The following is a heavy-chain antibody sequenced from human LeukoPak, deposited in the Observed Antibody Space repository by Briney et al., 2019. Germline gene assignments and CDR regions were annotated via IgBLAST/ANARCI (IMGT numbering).Heavy chain of an antibody. V-gene: IGHV3-49*04. J-gene: IGHJ4*02. Sequence: PGGSLRLSCTASGFTFGDYAMSWVRQAPGKGLEWVGFIRSKAYGGTTEYAASVKGRFTISRDDSKSIAYLQMNSLKTEDTAVYYCTRVLAVAGLDFDYWGQGTLVTVSS. CDR3: TRVLAVAGLDFDY. CDR1: GFTFGDYA. CDR2: IRSKAYGGTT. D-gene: IGHD6-19*01.